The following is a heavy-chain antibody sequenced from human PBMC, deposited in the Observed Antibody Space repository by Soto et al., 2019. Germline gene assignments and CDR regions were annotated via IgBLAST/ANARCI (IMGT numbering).Heavy chain of an antibody. CDR1: GFTFADNA. D-gene: IGHD1-1*01. Sequence: PVGSLRLSCTASGFTFADNAMSWVRQAPGKGLEWVGFIRSKGYGGTTDYAASVKGRFTFSRDDSKSIAYLQMNGLKTEDTAVYYCTRAGIDRTGTTHYYYGMDVWGQGTTVTVSS. CDR2: IRSKGYGGTT. V-gene: IGHV3-49*04. J-gene: IGHJ6*02. CDR3: TRAGIDRTGTTHYYYGMDV.